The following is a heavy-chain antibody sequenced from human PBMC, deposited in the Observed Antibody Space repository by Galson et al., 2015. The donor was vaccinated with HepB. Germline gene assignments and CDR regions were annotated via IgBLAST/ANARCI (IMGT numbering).Heavy chain of an antibody. Sequence: SLRLSCAASGFTFSTYNMHWVRQAPGKGLEWVSSISSKSSYIYYADSLRGRFTISRDNAKNSLYLQMNSLRAEDTAVYYCARLATVTSYFDPWGRGTLVTVSS. D-gene: IGHD4-17*01. CDR1: GFTFSTYN. V-gene: IGHV3-21*01. CDR3: ARLATVTSYFDP. J-gene: IGHJ2*01. CDR2: ISSKSSYI.